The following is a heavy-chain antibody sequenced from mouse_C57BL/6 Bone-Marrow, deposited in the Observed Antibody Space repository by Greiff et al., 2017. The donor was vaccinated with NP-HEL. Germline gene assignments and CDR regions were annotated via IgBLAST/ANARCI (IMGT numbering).Heavy chain of an antibody. CDR2: IYPGNSDT. J-gene: IGHJ4*01. V-gene: IGHV1-5*01. D-gene: IGHD1-1*01. Sequence: VQLQQSGTVLARPGASVKMSCKTSGYTFTSYWMHWVKQRPGQGLEWIGAIYPGNSDTSYNQKFKGKAKLTAVTSASTAYMELSSLTNEDSAVYYCTRWDYGSSPVAMDYWGQGTSVTVSS. CDR1: GYTFTSYW. CDR3: TRWDYGSSPVAMDY.